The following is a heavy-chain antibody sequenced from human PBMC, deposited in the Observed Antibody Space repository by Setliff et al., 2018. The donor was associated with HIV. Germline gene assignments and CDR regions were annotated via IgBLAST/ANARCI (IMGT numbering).Heavy chain of an antibody. V-gene: IGHV4-4*08. CDR3: ARHWSELWFGIYYMDV. J-gene: IGHJ6*03. Sequence: PSETLSLTCSVSGGSISGNAWSWIRQPPGKGLEWIGYSSTSGCTNCNPSLESRVTISVDTSKNQVSLKLRSVTAADTAVYYCARHWSELWFGIYYMDVWGKGTTVTVSS. CDR2: SSTSGCT. CDR1: GGSISGNA. D-gene: IGHD3-10*01.